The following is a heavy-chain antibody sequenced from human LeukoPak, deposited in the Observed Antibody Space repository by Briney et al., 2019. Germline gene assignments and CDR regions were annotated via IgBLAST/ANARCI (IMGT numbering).Heavy chain of an antibody. J-gene: IGHJ4*02. CDR3: ARIGDGSGSYLDY. CDR1: EFTFNNNG. V-gene: IGHV3-30*02. Sequence: GGSLRLSCAASEFTFNNNGMHWVRQAPGKGLEWVAFIRYDGIYKYYADSVKGRFTIFRDKSKTTLFLQMDSLRAEDTAVYYCARIGDGSGSYLDYWGQGTLVTVSS. CDR2: IRYDGIYK. D-gene: IGHD3-10*01.